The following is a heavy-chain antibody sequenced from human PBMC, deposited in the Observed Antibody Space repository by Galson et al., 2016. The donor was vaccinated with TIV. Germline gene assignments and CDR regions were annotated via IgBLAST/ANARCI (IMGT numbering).Heavy chain of an antibody. D-gene: IGHD7-27*01. CDR2: IYYSGNT. Sequence: RQPPGKGPECIGYIYYSGNTNYKPSLESRVTISVDRSKNQFSLKLRSVTAADTAVYYCARVGMKYYYGLDVWGQGTTVTVSS. CDR3: ARVGMKYYYGLDV. J-gene: IGHJ6*02. V-gene: IGHV4-30-4*01.